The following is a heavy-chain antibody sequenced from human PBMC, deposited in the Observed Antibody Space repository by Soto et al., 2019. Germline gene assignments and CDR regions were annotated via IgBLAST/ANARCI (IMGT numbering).Heavy chain of an antibody. CDR3: ARLGHDFWSHYPYCFDF. CDR1: GFSLSTYA. V-gene: IGHV3-23*01. Sequence: DVQLLESGGGLVQPGGSLRLSCAVSGFSLSTYAINWVRQAPGKGLEWVSGISGSGSATYFANSVRDRFTMSRDISQSTFFLQMNNLGAEDTAIYYCARLGHDFWSHYPYCFDFWGQGALVTVSS. D-gene: IGHD3-3*01. CDR2: ISGSGSAT. J-gene: IGHJ4*02.